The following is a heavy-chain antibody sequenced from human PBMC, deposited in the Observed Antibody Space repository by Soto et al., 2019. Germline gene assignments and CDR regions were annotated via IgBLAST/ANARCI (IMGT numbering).Heavy chain of an antibody. CDR2: ISSSSRTI. V-gene: IGHV3-48*01. J-gene: IGHJ4*02. CDR1: GFTFSSYS. CDR3: ARDSGYSYGPFDY. D-gene: IGHD5-18*01. Sequence: EVPLVESGGGLVQPGGSLRLPCAASGFTFSSYSMNWVRQAPGKGLEWVSYISSSSRTIYYGVSVKGRFNISRDNAKNSLYLQMNSLRAEDTAVYYCARDSGYSYGPFDYWGQGTLVTVSS.